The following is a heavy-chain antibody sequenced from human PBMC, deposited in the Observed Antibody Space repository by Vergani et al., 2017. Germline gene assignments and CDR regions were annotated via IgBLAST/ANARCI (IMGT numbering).Heavy chain of an antibody. J-gene: IGHJ5*02. CDR3: ARGRQRITMVRRFNWFDP. CDR1: GGSFSGYY. D-gene: IGHD3-10*01. V-gene: IGHV4-34*01. Sequence: QVQLQQWGAGLLKPSETLSLTCAVYGGSFSGYYWSWIRRPPGKGLEWIGEINHSGSTNYNPSLKSRVTISVDTSKNQFSLKLSSVTAADTAVYYCARGRQRITMVRRFNWFDPWGQGTLVTVSS. CDR2: INHSGST.